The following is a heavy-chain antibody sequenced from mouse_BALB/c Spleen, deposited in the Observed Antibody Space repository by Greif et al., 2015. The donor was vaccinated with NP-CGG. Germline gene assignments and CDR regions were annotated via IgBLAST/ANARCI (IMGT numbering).Heavy chain of an antibody. V-gene: IGHV1S56*01. J-gene: IGHJ4*01. CDR2: IFPGNLNT. CDR1: GYTFTSYY. CDR3: TRDAMDY. Sequence: VQLQQSGPELVKPGASVRIPCKASGYTFTSYYIHWVKQRPGQGLEWIGWIFPGNLNTKYNENFKGKATLTADKSSSTVYMQLSSLTSEDSAAYFCTRDAMDYWGQGTSVTVSS.